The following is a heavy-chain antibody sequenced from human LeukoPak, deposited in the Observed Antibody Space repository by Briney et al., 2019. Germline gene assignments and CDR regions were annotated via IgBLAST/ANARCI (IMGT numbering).Heavy chain of an antibody. D-gene: IGHD3-10*01. CDR1: GFLFSDCT. J-gene: IGHJ4*02. V-gene: IGHV3-23*01. Sequence: GRSLRLSCAASGFLFSDCTMSWLRQAPGEGLQWVSAITPNGGFATYAESVKGRFIISRDNSRNTLYLQMNSLRAEDTAVYYCAKPHASGIYLPYDNWGQGTPVTVSS. CDR3: AKPHASGIYLPYDN. CDR2: ITPNGGFA.